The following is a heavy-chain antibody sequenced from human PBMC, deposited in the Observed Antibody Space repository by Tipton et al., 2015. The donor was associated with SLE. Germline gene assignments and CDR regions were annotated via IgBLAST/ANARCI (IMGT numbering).Heavy chain of an antibody. D-gene: IGHD1-1*01. CDR1: GGSISNYY. Sequence: TLSLTCTVSGGSISNYYWTWIRQPPGKGLEWIGYIYYSGRTNYNPSLRSRVTISVDTSKNQFSLKLSSVTASDTAVYYCARTSGRALENWFDPWGQGTLVTVSS. CDR2: IYYSGRT. J-gene: IGHJ5*02. V-gene: IGHV4-59*07. CDR3: ARTSGRALENWFDP.